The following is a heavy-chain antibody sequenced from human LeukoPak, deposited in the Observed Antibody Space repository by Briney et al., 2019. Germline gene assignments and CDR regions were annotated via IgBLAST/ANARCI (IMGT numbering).Heavy chain of an antibody. CDR3: ARGRGSS. CDR2: IGTRGNNM. V-gene: IGHV3-48*02. Sequence: GGSLRLSCAASGFTFTSYVMNWVRQPPGKGLEWISYIGTRGNNMYYADSVKGRFTISRDNAKNSLYLQMNSLRDEDTAIYYCARGRGSSWGQGTLVTVSS. J-gene: IGHJ5*02. CDR1: GFTFTSYV. D-gene: IGHD2-21*01.